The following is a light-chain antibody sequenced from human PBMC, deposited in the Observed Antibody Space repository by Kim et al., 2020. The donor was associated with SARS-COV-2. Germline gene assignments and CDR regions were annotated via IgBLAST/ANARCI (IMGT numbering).Light chain of an antibody. J-gene: IGKJ1*01. CDR1: QSVSSSY. CDR2: GAS. V-gene: IGKV3-20*01. Sequence: SPGDRAPLSCRASQSVSSSYLAWYQQKPGQAPRLLIYGASSRATGIPDRFSGSGSGTDFTLTISRLEPEDFAVYYCQQYGSSPGTFGQGTKVDIK. CDR3: QQYGSSPGT.